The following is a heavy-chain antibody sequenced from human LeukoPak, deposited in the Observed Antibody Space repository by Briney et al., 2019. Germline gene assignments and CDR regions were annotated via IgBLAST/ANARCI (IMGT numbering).Heavy chain of an antibody. J-gene: IGHJ5*02. D-gene: IGHD6-13*01. CDR2: ISSSSSYI. CDR1: GFTFSGYS. CDR3: ARVKAAAGTAWFDP. V-gene: IGHV3-21*01. Sequence: GGSLRLSYADSGFTFSGYSMNWVRQAPGKGLEWVSSISSSSSYIYYADSVKGRFTISRDNAKNSLYLQINSLRAEDTAVYYCARVKAAAGTAWFDPWGQGTLVTVSS.